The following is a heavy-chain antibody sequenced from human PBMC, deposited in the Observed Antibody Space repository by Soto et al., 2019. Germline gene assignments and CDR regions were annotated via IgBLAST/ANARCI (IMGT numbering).Heavy chain of an antibody. J-gene: IGHJ5*02. V-gene: IGHV1-18*01. CDR3: ATQLGYCSGGSCYGWFDP. CDR1: GGTFSSYA. D-gene: IGHD2-15*01. Sequence: ASVKVSCKASGGTFSSYAISWVRQAPGQGLEWMGWISAYNGNTNYAQKLQGRVTMTTDTSTSTAYMELRSLRSDDTAVYYCATQLGYCSGGSCYGWFDPWGQGTLVTVSS. CDR2: ISAYNGNT.